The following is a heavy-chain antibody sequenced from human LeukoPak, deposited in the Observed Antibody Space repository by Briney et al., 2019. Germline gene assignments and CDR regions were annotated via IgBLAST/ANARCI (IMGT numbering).Heavy chain of an antibody. D-gene: IGHD6-13*01. CDR2: IIPIFGTA. CDR1: GYTFTNFG. V-gene: IGHV1-69*06. Sequence: VASVKVSCKASGYTFTNFGISWVRQAPGQGLEWMGGIIPIFGTADYAQKFQGRVTITADKSTGTAYMELSSLRSEDTAVYYCARSSIIAAAGPYYFDYWGQGTLVTVSS. J-gene: IGHJ4*02. CDR3: ARSSIIAAAGPYYFDY.